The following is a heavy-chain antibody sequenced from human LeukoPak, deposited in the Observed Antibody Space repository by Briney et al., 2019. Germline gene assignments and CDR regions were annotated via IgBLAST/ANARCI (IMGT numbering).Heavy chain of an antibody. CDR3: ARANVYYGDGYYPVVGYYFDY. J-gene: IGHJ4*02. CDR2: ARNKANSYTT. Sequence: GGSLRLSCAASGFTFSDHYMDWVRQAPGKGLEWVGRARNKANSYTTEYAASVKGRFTISRDDSKNSLYLQMNSLKTEDTAVYYCARANVYYGDGYYPVVGYYFDYWGQGTLVTVSS. V-gene: IGHV3-72*01. D-gene: IGHD3-22*01. CDR1: GFTFSDHY.